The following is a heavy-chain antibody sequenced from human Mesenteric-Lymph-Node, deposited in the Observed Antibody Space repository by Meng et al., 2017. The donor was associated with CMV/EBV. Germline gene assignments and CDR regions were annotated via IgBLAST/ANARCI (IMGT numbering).Heavy chain of an antibody. V-gene: IGHV3-11*04. Sequence: GGSLRLSCAASGFTFRDFYMSWIRQAPGMGLEWVASISSGGTTIYNADSVRGRFTISRDYATDSLFLQMTSLRADDTALYYCARHPRRATAFDNWGQGTMVTVSS. CDR1: GFTFRDFY. CDR3: ARHPRRATAFDN. D-gene: IGHD5-24*01. CDR2: ISSGGTTI. J-gene: IGHJ3*02.